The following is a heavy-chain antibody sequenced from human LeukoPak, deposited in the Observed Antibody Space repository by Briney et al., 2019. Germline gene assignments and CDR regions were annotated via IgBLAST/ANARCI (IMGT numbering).Heavy chain of an antibody. D-gene: IGHD3-10*01. J-gene: IGHJ4*02. CDR1: GFTFSNYW. V-gene: IGHV3-74*03. Sequence: GGSLRLSCAGSGFTFSNYWMYWVRQAPGEGLVCVSRINTDGSSTSHADSVTGRFTISRDDAKNTLYLQMNSLRTEDTAVYYCTISAPGKRYFDNWGQGALVTVSS. CDR2: INTDGSST. CDR3: TISAPGKRYFDN.